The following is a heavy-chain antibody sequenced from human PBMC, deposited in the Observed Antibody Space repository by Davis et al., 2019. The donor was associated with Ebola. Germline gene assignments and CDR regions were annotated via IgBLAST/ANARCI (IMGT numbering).Heavy chain of an antibody. V-gene: IGHV4-59*12. J-gene: IGHJ6*02. CDR1: GGSISSYY. Sequence: MPSETLSLTCTVSGGSISSYYWSWIRQPPGKGLEWIGYIYYSGSTNYIPSLKSRVTISVDTSKNQFSLKLSSVTAADTAVYYCAKRKYSSSWYVDSGMDVWGQGTTVTVSS. CDR3: AKRKYSSSWYVDSGMDV. CDR2: IYYSGST. D-gene: IGHD6-13*01.